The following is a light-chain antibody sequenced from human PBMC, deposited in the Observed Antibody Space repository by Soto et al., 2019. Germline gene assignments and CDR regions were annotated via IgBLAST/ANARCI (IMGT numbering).Light chain of an antibody. J-gene: IGKJ4*01. V-gene: IGKV3-20*01. Sequence: EIVLTQSPGTLSLSPGERATLSCRASQSVSSSYLAWYQQKPGQAPRLLIYGASSRATGIPDRFSGSGSGTDFTLTISRLAPEDFAVYYWQQYGSSPELTFGGGTKVEIK. CDR2: GAS. CDR1: QSVSSSY. CDR3: QQYGSSPELT.